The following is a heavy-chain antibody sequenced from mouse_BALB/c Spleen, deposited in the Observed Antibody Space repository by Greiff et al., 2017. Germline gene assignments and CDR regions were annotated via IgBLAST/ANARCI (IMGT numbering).Heavy chain of an antibody. D-gene: IGHD1-1*01. CDR3: VRAQNYGSRSHCVVGY. CDR1: GYSFTSGYY. V-gene: IGHV3-6*02. CDR2: ISYDSSN. Sequence: DVQLQESGPGLVKPSQSLSLTCPVSGYSFTSGYYWYWIRQSTGDTLEWMGYISYDSSNNYNPSLKNRLSITHDTSKNQFFLKLNTVTTEDTATYYCVRAQNYGSRSHCVVGYWGQGASVNVS. J-gene: IGHJ4*01.